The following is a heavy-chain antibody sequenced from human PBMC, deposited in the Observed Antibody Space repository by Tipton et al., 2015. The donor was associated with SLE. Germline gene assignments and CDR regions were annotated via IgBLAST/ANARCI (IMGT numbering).Heavy chain of an antibody. D-gene: IGHD6-19*01. CDR2: INQDGSVK. J-gene: IGHJ4*02. CDR3: ARDGLAVAWDY. CDR1: GFSFSTYW. V-gene: IGHV3-7*01. Sequence: SLRLSCAASGFSFSTYWMRWVRQAPGKGLEWVAKINQDGSVKSYVDSVKGRFSISRDNGRNSLYLQTNSLRAEDTAVYYCARDGLAVAWDYWGQGTLVTVSS.